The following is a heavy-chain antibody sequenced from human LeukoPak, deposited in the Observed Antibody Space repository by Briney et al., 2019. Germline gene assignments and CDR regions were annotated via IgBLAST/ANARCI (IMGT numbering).Heavy chain of an antibody. CDR2: ISGSGGST. D-gene: IGHD6-19*01. CDR1: GFTFSSYA. CDR3: AKDPDSSGWYFGAGVFDY. J-gene: IGHJ4*02. Sequence: GGSLRLSCAASGFTFSSYAMSWVRQAPGKGLEWVSAISGSGGSTYYADSVKGRFTISRDNSKNTLYLQMNSLGAGDTAVYYCAKDPDSSGWYFGAGVFDYWGQGTLVTVSS. V-gene: IGHV3-23*01.